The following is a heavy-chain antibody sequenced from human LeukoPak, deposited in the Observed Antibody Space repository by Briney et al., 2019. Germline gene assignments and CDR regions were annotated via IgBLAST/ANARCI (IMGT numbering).Heavy chain of an antibody. CDR2: IYHSGST. V-gene: IGHV4-38-2*02. J-gene: IGHJ6*02. D-gene: IGHD3-22*01. CDR3: ARDSYYYDSSNYAYYYYGMDV. Sequence: SETLSLTCTVSAYSISSGYYWGWIRQPPGKGLEWIGSIYHSGSTYYNPSLKSRVTISVDTSKNQFSLRLSSVTAADTAVYYCARDSYYYDSSNYAYYYYGMDVWGQGTTVTVSS. CDR1: AYSISSGYY.